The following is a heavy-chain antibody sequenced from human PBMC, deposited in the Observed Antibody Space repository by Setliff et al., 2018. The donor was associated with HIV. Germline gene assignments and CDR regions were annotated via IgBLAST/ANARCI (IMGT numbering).Heavy chain of an antibody. CDR3: ATDPTSRAYGSGSFGWLDP. J-gene: IGHJ5*02. D-gene: IGHD3-10*01. CDR1: GYSFTTYV. CDR2: INAGNGNT. Sequence: AASVKVSCKASGYSFTTYVVYWVRQAPGQRLEWMGWINAGNGNTKYSQKFQGRVTITRDTSAKIAYMELSSLTSEDTAVYYCATDPTSRAYGSGSFGWLDPWGQGTLVTVSS. V-gene: IGHV1-3*01.